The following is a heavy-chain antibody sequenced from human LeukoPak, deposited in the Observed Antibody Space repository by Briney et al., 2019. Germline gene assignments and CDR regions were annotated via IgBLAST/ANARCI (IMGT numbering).Heavy chain of an antibody. D-gene: IGHD3-3*01. Sequence: EASVKVSCKASGYTFTSYDINWVRQATGQGLEWMGWMNPNSGNTGYAQKFQGRVTMTRNTSISTAYMELSSLRSEDTAVYYCARSLRFLEWFVGFDPWGQGTLVTVSS. V-gene: IGHV1-8*01. CDR1: GYTFTSYD. CDR2: MNPNSGNT. J-gene: IGHJ5*02. CDR3: ARSLRFLEWFVGFDP.